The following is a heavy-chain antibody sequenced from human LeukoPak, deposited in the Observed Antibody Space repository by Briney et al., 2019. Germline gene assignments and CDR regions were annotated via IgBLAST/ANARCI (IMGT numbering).Heavy chain of an antibody. Sequence: SVKVSCKASGGTFSSYAISWVRQAPGQGLEWMGRIIPILGIANYAQKFQGRVTITADKSTSTAYMELSSLRSEDTAVYYCARYYYGSGSYKSDAFDTWGQGTMVTVSS. V-gene: IGHV1-69*04. D-gene: IGHD3-10*01. J-gene: IGHJ3*02. CDR1: GGTFSSYA. CDR2: IIPILGIA. CDR3: ARYYYGSGSYKSDAFDT.